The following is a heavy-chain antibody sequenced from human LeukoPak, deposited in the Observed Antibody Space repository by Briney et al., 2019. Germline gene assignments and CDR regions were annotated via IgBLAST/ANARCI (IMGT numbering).Heavy chain of an antibody. CDR1: GGTFSSYA. D-gene: IGHD3-3*01. J-gene: IGHJ5*02. Sequence: SVKVSCKASGGTFSSYAMSWVRQAPGQGLEWMGRIIPTFGTANYAQKFQGRVTITTDESTSTAYMELSSLRSEDTAVYYCARERITIFGVVTSSGIDPWGQGTLVTVSS. CDR2: IIPTFGTA. CDR3: ARERITIFGVVTSSGIDP. V-gene: IGHV1-69*05.